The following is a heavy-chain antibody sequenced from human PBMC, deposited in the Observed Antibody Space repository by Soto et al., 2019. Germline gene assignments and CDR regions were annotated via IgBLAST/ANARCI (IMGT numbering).Heavy chain of an antibody. CDR3: ARDTTSFYYYGMDV. V-gene: IGHV4-59*01. D-gene: IGHD1-26*01. Sequence: SETLSLTCTVSGGSISSYYWSWIRQPPGKGLEWIGYIYYSGSTNYDPSLKSRVTISVDASKNQFSLKLSSVTAADTAVYYCARDTTSFYYYGMDVWGQGTTVTVSS. CDR1: GGSISSYY. J-gene: IGHJ6*02. CDR2: IYYSGST.